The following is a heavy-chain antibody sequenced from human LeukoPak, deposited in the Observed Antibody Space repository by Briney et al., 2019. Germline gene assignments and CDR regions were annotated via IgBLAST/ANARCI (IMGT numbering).Heavy chain of an antibody. Sequence: PGGSLRLSCAASGFTFSSYAMSWVRQAPGKGLEWVSAISGSGGTTYYADSVKGRFTISRDNADNSLSLQMNSLRAEDTAVYYCVRCGRGGSNSMPFLDYWGQGALVTVSS. CDR1: GFTFSSYA. V-gene: IGHV3-23*01. CDR3: VRCGRGGSNSMPFLDY. D-gene: IGHD1-26*01. CDR2: ISGSGGTT. J-gene: IGHJ4*02.